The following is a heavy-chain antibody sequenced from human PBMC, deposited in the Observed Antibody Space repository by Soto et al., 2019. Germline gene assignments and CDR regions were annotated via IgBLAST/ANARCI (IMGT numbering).Heavy chain of an antibody. V-gene: IGHV4-30-4*01. CDR1: GGSISSGDYY. CDR3: ARAIKVMTALRRSFDS. Sequence: TLSLTCTVSGGSISSGDYYWSWIRQPPGKGLEWIGYIYYSGSTYYNPSLKSRVTISVDTSKNQFSLKLSSVTAADTAVYYCARAIKVMTALRRSFDSWGQGTLVTVSS. D-gene: IGHD2-21*02. CDR2: IYYSGST. J-gene: IGHJ4*02.